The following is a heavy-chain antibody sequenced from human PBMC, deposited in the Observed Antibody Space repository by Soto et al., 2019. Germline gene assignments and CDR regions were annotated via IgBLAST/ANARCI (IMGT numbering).Heavy chain of an antibody. D-gene: IGHD2-21*02. CDR3: AKAARDCGGDCYSSYFDS. CDR2: ITGNAANT. V-gene: IGHV3-23*01. J-gene: IGHJ4*02. Sequence: GSLRLSCSASRFTFGGYAMSWVRQAPGKGLEWVSGITGNAANTVYADSVKGRFTISRDNSKNALYLQLNSLRAEDTAVYFCAKAARDCGGDCYSSYFDSCGQGAMVTVYS. CDR1: RFTFGGYA.